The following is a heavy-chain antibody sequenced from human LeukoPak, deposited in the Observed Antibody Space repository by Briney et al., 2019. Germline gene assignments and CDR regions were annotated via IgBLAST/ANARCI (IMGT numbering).Heavy chain of an antibody. J-gene: IGHJ4*02. CDR3: ARARPKNMVRGLIMRRESRYYFDY. D-gene: IGHD3-10*01. Sequence: GGSLRLSCAASGFTFSNYWMNWVRQAPGKGLEWVANIKEDGSEKYYVDSVKGRFTISRDNAKNSLYLQMNSLRAEDTAVYYCARARPKNMVRGLIMRRESRYYFDYWGQGTLVTVSS. CDR2: IKEDGSEK. V-gene: IGHV3-7*03. CDR1: GFTFSNYW.